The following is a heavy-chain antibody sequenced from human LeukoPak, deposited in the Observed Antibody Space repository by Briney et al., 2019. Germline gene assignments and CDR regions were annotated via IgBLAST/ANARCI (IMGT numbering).Heavy chain of an antibody. D-gene: IGHD3-22*01. CDR3: EKGSGYYDSSNYLDF. J-gene: IGHJ4*02. CDR1: GFIFSNYG. Sequence: GGSLRLSCVASGFIFSNYGMHWVRQAPGMGLEWAAFIWYDGSNQYYADSVKGRFTISRDNSKNTLYLQMNSLRAEDTAVFYCEKGSGYYDSSNYLDFWGQGALVTVSS. V-gene: IGHV3-30*02. CDR2: IWYDGSNQ.